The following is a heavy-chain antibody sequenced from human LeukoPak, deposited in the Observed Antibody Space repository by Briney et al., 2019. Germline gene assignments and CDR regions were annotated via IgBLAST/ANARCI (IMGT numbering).Heavy chain of an antibody. CDR2: IYTSGST. J-gene: IGHJ3*02. D-gene: IGHD1-26*01. V-gene: IGHV4-4*07. CDR1: GGSITSDY. CDR3: ARESKGFVGAASDAFDI. Sequence: SETLSLTCTVSGGSITSDYWSWIRQPAGKGLEWIGRIYTSGSTNYNPSLKSRVTMSVDTSKSQFSLKLSSVTAADTAVYYCARESKGFVGAASDAFDIWGQGTMVTVSS.